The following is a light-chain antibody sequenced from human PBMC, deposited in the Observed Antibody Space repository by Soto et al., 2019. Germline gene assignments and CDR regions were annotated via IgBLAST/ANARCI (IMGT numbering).Light chain of an antibody. Sequence: QSALTQPASVSASPGQSITISFTGTSSDVGGYKFVSWYQHHPGKAPKLMIYEVNNRPSGVSNRFSGSKSGNTASLTISGLQPEDEAYYYCLSYTSANTRVFGGGTKLTVL. J-gene: IGLJ3*02. CDR1: SSDVGGYKF. V-gene: IGLV2-14*01. CDR3: LSYTSANTRV. CDR2: EVN.